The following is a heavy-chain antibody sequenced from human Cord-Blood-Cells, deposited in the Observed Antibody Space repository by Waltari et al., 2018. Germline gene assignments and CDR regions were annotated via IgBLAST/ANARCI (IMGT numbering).Heavy chain of an antibody. CDR3: ARGATGPFDY. CDR1: GGTFSSYA. J-gene: IGHJ4*02. CDR2: IIPILGIA. V-gene: IGHV1-69*09. Sequence: QVQLVQSGAEVKKPGSSVKVSCKASGGTFSSYAISWVRQAPGQGLEWRGRIIPILGIANDGQKFQGRVAITADKSTSTAYRELSSLESEDTAVYYCARGATGPFDYWGQGTLVTVSS.